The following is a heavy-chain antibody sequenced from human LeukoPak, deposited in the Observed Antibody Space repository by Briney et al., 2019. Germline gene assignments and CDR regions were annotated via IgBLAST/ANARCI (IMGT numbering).Heavy chain of an antibody. V-gene: IGHV3-30*02. CDR1: GFTLSSYG. CDR3: AKAPVRGVISHLDY. J-gene: IGHJ4*02. CDR2: IRYDGSNK. D-gene: IGHD3-10*01. Sequence: GASLRLSCAASGFTLSSYGMHWVRQAPGKGLEWVAFIRYDGSNKYYVDSVKGRFTISRDNSENTLWLQMTSLRAEDTAVYYCAKAPVRGVISHLDYWGQGTLVTVSS.